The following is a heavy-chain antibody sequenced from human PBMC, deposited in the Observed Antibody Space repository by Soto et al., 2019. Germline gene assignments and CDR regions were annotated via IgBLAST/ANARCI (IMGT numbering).Heavy chain of an antibody. Sequence: QVQLVQSGAEVKKPGASVKVSCKASGYTFTSYGISWVRQAPGQGLEWMGWISAYNGNTNYAQKLQGRDTMTTDTSTSTAYMELRSLRSDDTAVYYCARDDSPYYYDSSGVYYFDYWGQGTLVTVSS. D-gene: IGHD3-22*01. J-gene: IGHJ4*02. V-gene: IGHV1-18*01. CDR2: ISAYNGNT. CDR1: GYTFTSYG. CDR3: ARDDSPYYYDSSGVYYFDY.